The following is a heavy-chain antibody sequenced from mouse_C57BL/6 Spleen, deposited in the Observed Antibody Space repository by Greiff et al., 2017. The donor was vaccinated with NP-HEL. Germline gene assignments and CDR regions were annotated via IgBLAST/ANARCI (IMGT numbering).Heavy chain of an antibody. J-gene: IGHJ4*01. Sequence: VQLQQSGAELVKPGASVKISCKASGYAFSSYWMNWVKQRPGKGLEWIGQIYPGDGDTNYNGKFKGKATLTADKSSSTAYMQLSSLTSEDSAVYCCDAEDYDDYAMDYWGQGTSVTVSS. V-gene: IGHV1-80*01. D-gene: IGHD2-4*01. CDR1: GYAFSSYW. CDR3: DAEDYDDYAMDY. CDR2: IYPGDGDT.